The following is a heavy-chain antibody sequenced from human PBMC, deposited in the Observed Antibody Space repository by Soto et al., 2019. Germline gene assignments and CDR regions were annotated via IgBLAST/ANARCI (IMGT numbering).Heavy chain of an antibody. J-gene: IGHJ3*02. V-gene: IGHV3-23*01. CDR2: ISGSGGST. CDR3: AKVDNWNYLLQDAFDI. Sequence: EVQLLESGGGLVQPGGSLRLSCAASGFTFSSYAMSWVRQAPGKGLEWVSAISGSGGSTYYADSVKGRFTISRDNSKTTLYLQMNSLRAEDTAVYYCAKVDNWNYLLQDAFDIWGQGTMVTVSS. CDR1: GFTFSSYA. D-gene: IGHD1-7*01.